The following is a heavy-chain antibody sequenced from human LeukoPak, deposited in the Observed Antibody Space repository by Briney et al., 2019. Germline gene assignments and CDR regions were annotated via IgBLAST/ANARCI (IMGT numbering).Heavy chain of an antibody. J-gene: IGHJ4*02. Sequence: GSSVKVSCKASGGTFSSYAISWVRQAPGQGLEWMGGIIPIFGTANYAQKFQGRVTITTDESTSTAYMELSSLRSEDTAVYYCAGAMATIVGGGYYFDYWGQGTLVTVSS. CDR2: IIPIFGTA. CDR1: GGTFSSYA. V-gene: IGHV1-69*05. D-gene: IGHD5-24*01. CDR3: AGAMATIVGGGYYFDY.